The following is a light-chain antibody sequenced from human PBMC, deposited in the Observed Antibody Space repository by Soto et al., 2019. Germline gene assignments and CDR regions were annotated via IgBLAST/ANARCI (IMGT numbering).Light chain of an antibody. Sequence: QSVLTQPPSASGSPGQSVTISCTGTSXDVGGYNHVSWYQQHPGKAPKLMIYEVNKRPSGVPDRLSGSKSGNTASLTVSGLQVAMEVDYYAGSNEVINHLGFGPGTKVSAL. J-gene: IGLJ1*01. V-gene: IGLV2-8*01. CDR1: SXDVGGYNH. CDR3: GSNEVINHLG. CDR2: EVN.